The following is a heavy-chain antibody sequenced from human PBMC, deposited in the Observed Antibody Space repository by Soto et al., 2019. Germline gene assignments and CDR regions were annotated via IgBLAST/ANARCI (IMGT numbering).Heavy chain of an antibody. Sequence: PGGSLRLSCEGSGFTFSSYAMSWVRQAPGRGLEWVSGISGNGASTYYADSVKGRFTLSRDNSKNKLYLQMHSLRAEDTAVYYCAKRTDGYNVGLFDYWGQGTLVTVSS. D-gene: IGHD5-12*01. V-gene: IGHV3-23*01. CDR1: GFTFSSYA. CDR2: ISGNGAST. J-gene: IGHJ4*02. CDR3: AKRTDGYNVGLFDY.